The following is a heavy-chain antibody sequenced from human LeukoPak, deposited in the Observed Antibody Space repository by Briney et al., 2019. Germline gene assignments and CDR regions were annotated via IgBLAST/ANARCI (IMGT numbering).Heavy chain of an antibody. CDR3: ARGLFAGSTSCYDY. J-gene: IGHJ4*02. CDR2: IIPIFGTA. D-gene: IGHD2-2*01. CDR1: GGTFSSYA. V-gene: IGHV1-69*05. Sequence: SVKVSCKASGGTFSSYAISWVRPAPGQGLEWMGRIIPIFGTANYAQKFQGRVTITTDESTSTAYMELSSLRSEDTAVYYCARGLFAGSTSCYDYWGQGTLVTVSS.